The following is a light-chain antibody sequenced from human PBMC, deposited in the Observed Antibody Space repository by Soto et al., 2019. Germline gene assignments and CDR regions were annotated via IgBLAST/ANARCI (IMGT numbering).Light chain of an antibody. J-gene: IGKJ2*01. V-gene: IGKV3-20*01. CDR3: KQSGAF. CDR2: GAS. CDR1: QSVSSRY. Sequence: EIVLTQSPGTLSLSPGERATLSCRASQSVSSRYLAWYHQKPDQAPRLLIYGASSRATGIPDRFSGSGYGTDFTLTISRLEPEDFAVYYCKQSGAFFGQGTKLEIK.